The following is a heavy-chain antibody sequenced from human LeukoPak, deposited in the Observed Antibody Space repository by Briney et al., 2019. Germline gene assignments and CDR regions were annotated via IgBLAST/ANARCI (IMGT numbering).Heavy chain of an antibody. CDR2: IYYSGTT. V-gene: IGHV4-39*01. D-gene: IGHD5-12*01. CDR3: ARHIGVATPYYFDY. J-gene: IGHJ4*02. Sequence: RLGTLSLTCTVSVGAISGGSFYTGWICPPPGERLWWIGSIYYSGTTYYNPSIKSRVTISVDTSKNQFSLKLSSVTAADTAVYYCARHIGVATPYYFDYWGQGTLVTVSS. CDR1: VGAISGGSFY.